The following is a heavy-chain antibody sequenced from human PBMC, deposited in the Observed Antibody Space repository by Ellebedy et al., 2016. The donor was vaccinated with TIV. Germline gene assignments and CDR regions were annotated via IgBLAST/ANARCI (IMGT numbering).Heavy chain of an antibody. D-gene: IGHD2-2*01. V-gene: IGHV3-23*01. Sequence: LGGSLRLSCAASGYTFSSYAMSWVRQAPGKGLEWVSAISGSGGSTYYADSVKGRFTISRDNSKNTLYLQMNSLRAEDTAVYYCAKDLGYCSSTSCSWWGMDVWGQGTTVTVSS. CDR3: AKDLGYCSSTSCSWWGMDV. J-gene: IGHJ6*02. CDR1: GYTFSSYA. CDR2: ISGSGGST.